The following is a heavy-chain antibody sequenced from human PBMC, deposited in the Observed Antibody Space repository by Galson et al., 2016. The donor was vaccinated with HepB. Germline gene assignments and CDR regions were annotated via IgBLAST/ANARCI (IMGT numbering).Heavy chain of an antibody. V-gene: IGHV3-30-3*01. CDR2: ISYDGSNK. D-gene: IGHD2/OR15-2a*01. J-gene: IGHJ4*02. CDR1: GFTFSNYP. Sequence: SLRLSCAASGFTFSNYPMHWVRQAPGKGLEWVAVISYDGSNKYYADSVKGRFTISRDNVKNSLYLQMNSLRAEDTAVYFCARERRGNSGFYYFDYGDQGTRVTVSS. CDR3: ARERRGNSGFYYFDY.